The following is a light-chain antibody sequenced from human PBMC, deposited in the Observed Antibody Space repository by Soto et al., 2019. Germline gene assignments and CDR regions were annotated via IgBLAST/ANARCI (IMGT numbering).Light chain of an antibody. J-gene: IGKJ1*01. CDR3: QQAGSSTRT. CDR1: QTVSSNF. Sequence: EIVLTQSPGTLSLSPGERATLSCRASQTVSSNFLAWYQQKPGQAPRLLIYGAYNRATGIPDRFSGDGSGRYLPHTITSLVPEDCAVYYCQQAGSSTRTFGQGTKVQIK. CDR2: GAY. V-gene: IGKV3-20*01.